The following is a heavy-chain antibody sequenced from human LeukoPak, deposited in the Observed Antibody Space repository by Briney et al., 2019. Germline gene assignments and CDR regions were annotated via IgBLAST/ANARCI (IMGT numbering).Heavy chain of an antibody. Sequence: PGGSLRLSCAASKFSFSSYWMHWVRQAPGKGLEWVSYISSSSSTIYYADSVKGRFIISRDNAKKSLYLQMNSLRAEDTAVYYCASARRRVYYVWGSYRPYWGQGTLVTVSS. CDR3: ASARRRVYYVWGSYRPY. J-gene: IGHJ4*02. V-gene: IGHV3-48*04. D-gene: IGHD3-16*02. CDR2: ISSSSSTI. CDR1: KFSFSSYW.